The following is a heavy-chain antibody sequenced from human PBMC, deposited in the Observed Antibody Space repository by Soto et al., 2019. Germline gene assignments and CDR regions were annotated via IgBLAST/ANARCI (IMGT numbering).Heavy chain of an antibody. J-gene: IGHJ4*02. Sequence: EVRLLEAGGGLKQPGGSLRLSCAASGFTFKESAMNWVRQAPGKGLEWVASISDTGASTWYTESARGRLSISRDNSKNTLYLQMNSLRGEDTAVYYCAKGRGSGWAWYFDNWGQGTLVTVSS. CDR2: ISDTGAST. D-gene: IGHD6-19*01. CDR1: GFTFKESA. V-gene: IGHV3-23*01. CDR3: AKGRGSGWAWYFDN.